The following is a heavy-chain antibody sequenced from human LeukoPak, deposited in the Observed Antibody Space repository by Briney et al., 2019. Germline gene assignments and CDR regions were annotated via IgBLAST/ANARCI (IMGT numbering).Heavy chain of an antibody. Sequence: GGSLRLSCAASGFTFSSYWMSWVRQAPGKGLEWAANIKQDGSEKYYVDSVKGRFTISRDNAKNSLYLQMNSLRAEDTAVYYCASLEGGYCSSTSCYTAHYMDVWGKGTTVTVSS. CDR1: GFTFSSYW. J-gene: IGHJ6*03. CDR3: ASLEGGYCSSTSCYTAHYMDV. D-gene: IGHD2-2*02. CDR2: IKQDGSEK. V-gene: IGHV3-7*01.